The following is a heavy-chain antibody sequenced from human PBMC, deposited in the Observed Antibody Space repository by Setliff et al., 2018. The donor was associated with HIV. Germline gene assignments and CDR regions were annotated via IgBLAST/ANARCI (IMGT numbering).Heavy chain of an antibody. D-gene: IGHD6-19*01. CDR3: ASISGWYGAAQFDP. V-gene: IGHV4-4*09. CDR2: IYPSGST. J-gene: IGHJ5*02. CDR1: GGSISSYY. Sequence: PSETLSLTCTVSGGSISSYYWSWVRQPPGKGLEWIGYIYPSGSTNSNPSLKSRVTISLATSKNQFSLKLSSLTAADTAVYYCASISGWYGAAQFDPWGQGTRVTVSS.